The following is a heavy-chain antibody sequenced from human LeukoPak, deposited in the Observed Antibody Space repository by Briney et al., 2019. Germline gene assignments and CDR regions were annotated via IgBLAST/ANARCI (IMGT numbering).Heavy chain of an antibody. V-gene: IGHV3-64*01. CDR1: GFTFSYYA. Sequence: GGSLRLSCAASGFTFSYYAMHWVRQAPGKGLEYVSGISSIGGNTHYANSVKGRFTISRDNSKNTLYLQMGSLRAEDMAVYYCAGGFGSSWVNWFDPWGQGTLVTVSS. CDR3: AGGFGSSWVNWFDP. CDR2: ISSIGGNT. D-gene: IGHD6-13*01. J-gene: IGHJ5*02.